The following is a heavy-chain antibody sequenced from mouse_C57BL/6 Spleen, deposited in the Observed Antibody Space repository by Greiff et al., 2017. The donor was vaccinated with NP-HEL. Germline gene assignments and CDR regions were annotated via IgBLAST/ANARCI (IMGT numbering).Heavy chain of an antibody. V-gene: IGHV1-4*01. J-gene: IGHJ4*01. D-gene: IGHD2-10*01. CDR1: GYTFTSYT. CDR3: ASSPYHYAMDY. Sequence: QVQLQQSGAELARPGASVKMSCKASGYTFTSYTMHWVKQRPGQGLEWIGYINPSSGYTKYNQKFKDKATLTADKSSSTAYMQLSSLTSEDSAVYYCASSPYHYAMDYWGQGTSVTVSS. CDR2: INPSSGYT.